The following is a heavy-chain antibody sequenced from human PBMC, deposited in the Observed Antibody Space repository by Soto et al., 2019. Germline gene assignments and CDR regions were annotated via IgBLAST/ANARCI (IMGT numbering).Heavy chain of an antibody. J-gene: IGHJ6*02. V-gene: IGHV3-48*03. CDR2: ICSSGSTI. CDR1: GFPFTSYE. D-gene: IGHD3-22*01. CDR3: ASEPPRATMIAVVPNDPHPSHGMDV. Sequence: GGSLRLSCAASGFPFTSYEINLVRQAPGGGLGWVSYICSSGSTISYADSVKGRFTIPRDNAKNSLYLQMNSLRAEDTAVYYCASEPPRATMIAVVPNDPHPSHGMDVWGQGTTVTVSS.